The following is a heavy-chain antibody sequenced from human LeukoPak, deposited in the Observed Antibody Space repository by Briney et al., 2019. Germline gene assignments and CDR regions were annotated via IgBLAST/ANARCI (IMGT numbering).Heavy chain of an antibody. V-gene: IGHV1-58*01. D-gene: IGHD1-26*01. Sequence: SVKVSCKASGFTFTSSAVQWVRQARGQRLEWIGWIVVGSGNTNYAQKFQERVTITRDMSTSTAYMELSSLRSGDTAVYYCAAESSGSYSDFDYWGQGTLVTVSS. CDR1: GFTFTSSA. CDR3: AAESSGSYSDFDY. CDR2: IVVGSGNT. J-gene: IGHJ4*02.